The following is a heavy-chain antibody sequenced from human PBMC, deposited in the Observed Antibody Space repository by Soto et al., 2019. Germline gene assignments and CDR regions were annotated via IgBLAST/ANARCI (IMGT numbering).Heavy chain of an antibody. CDR1: GCTFTGYY. Sequence: ASVKVSCKASGCTFTGYYMHWVRQAPGQGLEWMGWINPNSGGTNYAQKFQGRVTMTRDTSISTAYMELSRLRSDDTAVYYCARGLIVVPSTFDYWGQGTLVTVSS. CDR2: INPNSGGT. V-gene: IGHV1-2*02. D-gene: IGHD3-22*01. CDR3: ARGLIVVPSTFDY. J-gene: IGHJ4*02.